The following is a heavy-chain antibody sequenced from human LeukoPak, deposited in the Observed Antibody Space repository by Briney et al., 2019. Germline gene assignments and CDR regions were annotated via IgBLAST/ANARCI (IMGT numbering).Heavy chain of an antibody. Sequence: GGSLRLSCAASGFTFSSYSMNWVRQAPGKGLEWVSYISSGSVTIYYADSVKGRFTISRDNAKNSLYLQMNSLRDEDTAVYYCARDPRAGSWYYFDYWGQGTLVTVSS. J-gene: IGHJ4*02. CDR3: ARDPRAGSWYYFDY. D-gene: IGHD6-13*01. V-gene: IGHV3-48*02. CDR1: GFTFSSYS. CDR2: ISSGSVTI.